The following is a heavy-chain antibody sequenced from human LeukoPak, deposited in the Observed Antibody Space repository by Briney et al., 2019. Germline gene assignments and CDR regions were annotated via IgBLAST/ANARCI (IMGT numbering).Heavy chain of an antibody. CDR3: ARDPVVVPAAKVGWFDP. V-gene: IGHV4-34*01. D-gene: IGHD2-2*01. J-gene: IGHJ5*02. CDR2: INHSGST. Sequence: SETLSLTCAVYGGSFSGYYWSWIRQPPGKGLEWIGEINHSGSTNYNPSLKSRVTISVDTSKNQFSLKLSSVTAADTAVYYCARDPVVVPAAKVGWFDPWGQGTLVTVSS. CDR1: GGSFSGYY.